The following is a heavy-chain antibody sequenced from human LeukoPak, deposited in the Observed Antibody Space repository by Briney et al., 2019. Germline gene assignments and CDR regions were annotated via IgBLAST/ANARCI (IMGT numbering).Heavy chain of an antibody. J-gene: IGHJ4*02. Sequence: MHWVRQAPGQGLEWMGWINPNSGGTNYAQKFQGRVTMTRDTSISTAYMELGRLRSDDTAVYYCARPDYDILTGYYTNRPFDYWGQGTLVTVSS. CDR2: INPNSGGT. CDR3: ARPDYDILTGYYTNRPFDY. V-gene: IGHV1-2*02. D-gene: IGHD3-9*01.